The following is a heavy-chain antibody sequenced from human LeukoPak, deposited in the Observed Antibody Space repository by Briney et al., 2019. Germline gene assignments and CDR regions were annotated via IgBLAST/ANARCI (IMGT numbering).Heavy chain of an antibody. CDR2: IYYSGST. J-gene: IGHJ5*02. Sequence: PSETLSLTCTASGSSISNSGYYWGWIRQPPGKGLEWIATIYYSGSTYYNPSLKSRVTMSVDTSKNQFSLNLISVTASDTAVYYCATHGAAVAGGFDPWGQGTLVTVSS. CDR1: GSSISNSGYY. V-gene: IGHV4-39*01. D-gene: IGHD6-19*01. CDR3: ATHGAAVAGGFDP.